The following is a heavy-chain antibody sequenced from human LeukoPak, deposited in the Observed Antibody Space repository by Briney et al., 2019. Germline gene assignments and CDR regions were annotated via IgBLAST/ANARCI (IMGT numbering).Heavy chain of an antibody. CDR3: AKGNILTGPPDY. Sequence: PGGSLRLSCAASGFTFDDYTMHWVRQAPGKGLEWVSLINWDGDITYYADSVKGRFTISRDNSKNSLFLQMNSLRTEDTALYYCAKGNILTGPPDYWGQGTLVTVSS. CDR1: GFTFDDYT. CDR2: INWDGDIT. D-gene: IGHD3-9*01. V-gene: IGHV3-43*01. J-gene: IGHJ4*02.